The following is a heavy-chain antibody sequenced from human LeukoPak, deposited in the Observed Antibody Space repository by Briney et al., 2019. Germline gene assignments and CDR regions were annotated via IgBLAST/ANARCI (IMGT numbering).Heavy chain of an antibody. CDR3: ARDSSSSWYGFLDY. Sequence: GASVKVSCKASGYTFTSYGVAWVRQAPGQGLEWMGWISGYNGNTNYAQKLQGRVTMTTDTSTNTAYMEVRGLRSDDTAVYYCARDSSSSWYGFLDYWGQGTLVTVSS. V-gene: IGHV1-18*01. D-gene: IGHD6-13*01. J-gene: IGHJ4*02. CDR1: GYTFTSYG. CDR2: ISGYNGNT.